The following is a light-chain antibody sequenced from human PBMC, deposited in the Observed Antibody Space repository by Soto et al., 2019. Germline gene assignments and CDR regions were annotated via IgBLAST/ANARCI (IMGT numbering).Light chain of an antibody. CDR3: LQDYTSPRT. J-gene: IGKJ4*01. CDR2: AAS. Sequence: AIQMTQSPSSLSASVGDRVTITCRASQGIRNDLGWYQQKPGKAPTLLIYAASSLQSGVPSRFSGSGSGTDFTLTISRLQPEDFATYYCLQDYTSPRTFGGGTKVEIK. CDR1: QGIRND. V-gene: IGKV1-6*01.